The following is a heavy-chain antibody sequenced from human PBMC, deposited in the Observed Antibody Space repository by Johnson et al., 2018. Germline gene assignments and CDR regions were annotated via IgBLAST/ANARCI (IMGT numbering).Heavy chain of an antibody. Sequence: EVQLLESGGGLVKPGGSLRLSCAASGFTFSNAWMNWVRQAPGKGLEWVGRIKSKTDGGTTDYAAPVKGRFTISRDDSKNTLDLQMNSLKTEDTAVYYCTTLGIAAAGTAYYDYYMDGWGKGTTVTVSS. CDR1: GFTFSNAW. J-gene: IGHJ6*03. CDR3: TTLGIAAAGTAYYDYYMDG. D-gene: IGHD6-13*01. V-gene: IGHV3-15*07. CDR2: IKSKTDGGTT.